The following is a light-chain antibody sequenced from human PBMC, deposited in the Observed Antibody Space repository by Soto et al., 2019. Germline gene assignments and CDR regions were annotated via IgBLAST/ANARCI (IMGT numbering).Light chain of an antibody. J-gene: IGLJ2*01. CDR3: CSYAGSSTLGV. CDR2: EGS. CDR1: SSDVGSYNL. V-gene: IGLV2-23*01. Sequence: QSALTQPASVSGSPGQSITISCTGTSSDVGSYNLVSWYQQHPGKAPKLMIYEGSKRPSGVSNRFSGSKSGNTASLTISGLQAEDEADYDCCSYAGSSTLGVFGGGTKLTVL.